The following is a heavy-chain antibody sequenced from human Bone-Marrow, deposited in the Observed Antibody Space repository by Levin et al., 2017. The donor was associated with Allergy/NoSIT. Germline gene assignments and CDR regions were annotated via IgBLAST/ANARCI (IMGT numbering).Heavy chain of an antibody. Sequence: SGPTLVKPTQTLTLTCTLSGISLTTSGVGVGWIRQSPGKALEWLALIHWDEDKRYSPSLKNRLTITRDTSENQVVLTMTNMDPADTATYYCAQALGSGSYYMDWFDPWGQGTQVTVSS. CDR2: IHWDEDK. V-gene: IGHV2-5*02. CDR1: GISLTTSGVG. J-gene: IGHJ5*02. D-gene: IGHD3-10*01. CDR3: AQALGSGSYYMDWFDP.